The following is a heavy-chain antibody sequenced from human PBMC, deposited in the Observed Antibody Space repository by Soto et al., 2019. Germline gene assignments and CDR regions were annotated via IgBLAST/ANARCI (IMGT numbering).Heavy chain of an antibody. CDR3: ARDWYYYDSSGYRGVWFHQ. CDR2: IYHSGST. CDR1: GGSISSGGYS. Sequence: SETLSLTCAVSGGSISSGGYSWSWIRQPPGKGLEWIGYIYHSGSTYYNPSLKSRVTISVDRSKNQFSLKLSSVTAADTAVYYCARDWYYYDSSGYRGVWFHQWGQGTMVNVSS. V-gene: IGHV4-30-2*01. D-gene: IGHD3-22*01. J-gene: IGHJ5*02.